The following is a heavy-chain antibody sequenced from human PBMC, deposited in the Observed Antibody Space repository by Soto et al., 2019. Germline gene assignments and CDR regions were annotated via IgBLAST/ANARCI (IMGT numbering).Heavy chain of an antibody. V-gene: IGHV1-69*01. CDR3: ARVFPDGWVEPGVVRGYLDT. D-gene: IGHD3-3*01. CDR1: VEFFSNYG. J-gene: IGHJ4*02. CDR2: IIPIFGTI. Sequence: QVQLVQSGAEVKEPGSSVKVSCKASVEFFSNYGISWVRQAPGQGLEWMGGIIPIFGTISYAEKFQGRVTITADESTNTAYMELRSLRSADTALYYCARVFPDGWVEPGVVRGYLDTWGRGTLVTVSS.